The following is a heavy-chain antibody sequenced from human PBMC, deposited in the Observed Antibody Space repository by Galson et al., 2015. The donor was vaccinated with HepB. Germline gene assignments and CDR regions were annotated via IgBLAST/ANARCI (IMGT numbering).Heavy chain of an antibody. CDR2: ISGNGDST. D-gene: IGHD3-9*01. V-gene: IGHV3-23*01. CDR1: GFAFDTHA. J-gene: IGHJ6*02. CDR3: ARASRAGSYNPPLFYYYGMDV. Sequence: SLRLSCAASGFAFDTHAMSWVRQAPGRGLEWISGISGNGDSTFYADSVKGRFSIFRDNSKDTLSLQMNSLRAEDTAVYYCARASRAGSYNPPLFYYYGMDVWGQGTTVTVSS.